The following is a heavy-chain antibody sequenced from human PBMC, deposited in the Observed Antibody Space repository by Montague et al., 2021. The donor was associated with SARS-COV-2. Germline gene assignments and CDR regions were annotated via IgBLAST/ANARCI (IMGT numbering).Heavy chain of an antibody. Sequence: SVSLSCSASGFTFSSYVMSWVRQPPGKGLEWVSLIYSAGSSTSYADSVKGRFTISRDNSKNTMYLQMNSLRAEDTAVYYCFGESSDSYYLDYWGQGTLVTVSS. D-gene: IGHD3-10*01. V-gene: IGHV3-23*03. CDR2: IYSAGSST. J-gene: IGHJ4*02. CDR1: GFTFSSYV. CDR3: FGESSDSYYLDY.